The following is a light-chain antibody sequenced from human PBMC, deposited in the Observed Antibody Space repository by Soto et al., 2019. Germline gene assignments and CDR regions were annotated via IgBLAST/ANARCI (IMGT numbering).Light chain of an antibody. J-gene: IGLJ1*01. Sequence: QSALTQPASVSGSPGQSITISCTGTSXDVGGYNSVSWYRQDPGKGPKLMIYDVTNRPSGVSNRFSGSKSGNTASLTISGLQAEDEADYYCSSFTSSITYVFGTGTKVTVL. CDR1: SXDVGGYNS. V-gene: IGLV2-14*01. CDR3: SSFTSSITYV. CDR2: DVT.